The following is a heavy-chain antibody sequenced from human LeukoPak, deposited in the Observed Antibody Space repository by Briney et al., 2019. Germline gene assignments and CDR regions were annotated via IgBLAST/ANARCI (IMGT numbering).Heavy chain of an antibody. D-gene: IGHD6-13*01. J-gene: IGHJ3*02. Sequence: GASVKVSCKASGYTFTSYGISWVRQAPGQGLEWMGWISAYNGNTNYAQKLQGRVTMTTDTSTSTAYMELRSLRSDDTAVYYCAREGPRAAAGTYYDAFDIWGQGTMVTVSS. CDR2: ISAYNGNT. CDR1: GYTFTSYG. V-gene: IGHV1-18*01. CDR3: AREGPRAAAGTYYDAFDI.